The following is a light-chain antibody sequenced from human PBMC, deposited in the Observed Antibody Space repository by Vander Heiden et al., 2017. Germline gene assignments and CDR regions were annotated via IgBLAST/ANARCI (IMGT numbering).Light chain of an antibody. CDR3: QQSYSTPRGS. J-gene: IGKJ3*01. V-gene: IGKV1-39*01. Sequence: DSQTTQSLSSLPASVGDRVTITCRASQSISSNLNWYQQKPGKAPKRLIYAASSLQSGVTSRCGGSGAGRDFALTISSRQPEDFATYYCQQSYSTPRGSFGPGTKVDIK. CDR1: QSISSN. CDR2: AAS.